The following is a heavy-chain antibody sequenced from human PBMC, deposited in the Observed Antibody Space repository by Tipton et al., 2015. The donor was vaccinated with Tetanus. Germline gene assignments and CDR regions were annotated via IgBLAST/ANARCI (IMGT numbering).Heavy chain of an antibody. D-gene: IGHD3-16*02. CDR2: ISGSGGTT. Sequence: SLRLSCVASGFVFSDDAINWVRQAPGKGLEWVSRISGSGGTTYYADSVKGRFTVSRDNSKNMLYLQMTSLRAEDTAVYFCARRYNYYYMDVWGKGTTVTVSS. J-gene: IGHJ6*03. CDR1: GFVFSDDA. CDR3: ARRYNYYYMDV. V-gene: IGHV3-23*01.